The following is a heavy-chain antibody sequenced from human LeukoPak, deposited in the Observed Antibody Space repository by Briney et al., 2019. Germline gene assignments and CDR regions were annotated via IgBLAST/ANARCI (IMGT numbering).Heavy chain of an antibody. D-gene: IGHD3-10*01. J-gene: IGHJ4*02. CDR2: ISSSGGST. V-gene: IGHV3-23*01. CDR1: GFTFSNFW. CDR3: VSSPISVDRGVMN. Sequence: GGSLRLSCAASGFTFSNFWMNWVRQAPGKGLEWVSSISSSGGSTYYADSVKGRFTISRDNSKNTLYLQMNSLRAEDTAVYYCVSSPISVDRGVMNWGQGTLVTVSS.